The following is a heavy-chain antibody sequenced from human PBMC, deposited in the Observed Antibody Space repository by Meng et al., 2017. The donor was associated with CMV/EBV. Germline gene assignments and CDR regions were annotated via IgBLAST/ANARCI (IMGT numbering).Heavy chain of an antibody. CDR3: ARKKGGFRLAANGVGYYYYGMDV. V-gene: IGHV3-7*01. CDR1: GFTFSSYW. CDR2: IKQDGSEK. D-gene: IGHD3-16*01. J-gene: IGHJ6*02. Sequence: GESLKISCAASGFTFSSYWMRWVRQAPGKGLEWVANIKQDGSEKYYVDSVKGRFTISRDNAKNSQYLQMTRLEAEGTAVYYCARKKGGFRLAANGVGYYYYGMDVWGQGTTVTVSS.